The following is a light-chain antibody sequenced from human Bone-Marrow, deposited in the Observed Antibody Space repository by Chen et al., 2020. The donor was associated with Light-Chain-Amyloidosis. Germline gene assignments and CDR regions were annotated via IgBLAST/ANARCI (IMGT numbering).Light chain of an antibody. V-gene: IGLV6-57*01. CDR2: EDD. Sequence: NFLLSQPHSVSESPGKKVFMSCTRSSGSIATNYVQWYQQRPGSSPTTVIYEDDQRPSGVPDRFSGSIDRSSNSASLPISGLKTGDEADYYCQSYQGSSQVVFGEGTKLTVL. CDR1: SGSIATNY. J-gene: IGLJ3*02. CDR3: QSYQGSSQVV.